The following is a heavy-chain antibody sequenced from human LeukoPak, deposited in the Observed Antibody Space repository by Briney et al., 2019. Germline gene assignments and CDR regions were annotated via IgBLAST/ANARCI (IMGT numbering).Heavy chain of an antibody. Sequence: PGGSLRLSCAASGFTFSSYAMSWVRQAPGKGLEWVSAISGSGGSTYYADSVKGRFTISRDNSKNTLYLRMNSLRAEDTAVYYCAKVGYDILTGYTYYFDYWGQGTLVTVSS. CDR1: GFTFSSYA. CDR3: AKVGYDILTGYTYYFDY. CDR2: ISGSGGST. V-gene: IGHV3-23*01. J-gene: IGHJ4*02. D-gene: IGHD3-9*01.